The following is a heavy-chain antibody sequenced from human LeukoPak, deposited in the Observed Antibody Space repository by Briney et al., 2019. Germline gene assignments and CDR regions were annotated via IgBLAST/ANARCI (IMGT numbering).Heavy chain of an antibody. D-gene: IGHD6-13*01. CDR1: GFSFSSYA. J-gene: IGHJ4*02. V-gene: IGHV3-33*08. CDR3: VRGVGVSRFNYLDS. CDR2: IWYDASNK. Sequence: GGSLRLSCAASGFSFSSYAMSWVRQAPGKGLEWVAVIWYDASNKYYADSVKGRFTISRDNSKNTLYLQMNSLRDDDTAVYYCVRGVGVSRFNYLDSWGQGTLVIVSS.